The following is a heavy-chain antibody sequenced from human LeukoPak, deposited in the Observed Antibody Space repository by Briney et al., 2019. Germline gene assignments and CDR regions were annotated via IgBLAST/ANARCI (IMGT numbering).Heavy chain of an antibody. CDR1: GGSFSGYY. J-gene: IGHJ4*02. Sequence: SETLSLTCAVYGGSFSGYYWSWIRQPPGKGLEWIGEINHSGSTNYNPSLKSRVTISVDTSKNQFSLKLSSVTAADTAVYYCARGALAVLAYCGGDCYSFFDYWGQGTLVTVSS. D-gene: IGHD2-21*02. CDR2: INHSGST. CDR3: ARGALAVLAYCGGDCYSFFDY. V-gene: IGHV4-34*01.